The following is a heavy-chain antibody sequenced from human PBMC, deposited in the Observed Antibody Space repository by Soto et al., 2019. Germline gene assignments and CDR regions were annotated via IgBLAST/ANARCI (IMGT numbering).Heavy chain of an antibody. D-gene: IGHD6-6*01. CDR3: AGSSPFHY. Sequence: PSETLSLTCSVSSASLSSSTYYWSWIRQPPGRGPEWIGSIYYSGNTYYKPSLKSRVSISIETSRNQFSLKLTSVTAADTGVYYCAGSSPFHYWGPGILVTVSS. J-gene: IGHJ4*02. V-gene: IGHV4-39*01. CDR1: SASLSSSTYY. CDR2: IYYSGNT.